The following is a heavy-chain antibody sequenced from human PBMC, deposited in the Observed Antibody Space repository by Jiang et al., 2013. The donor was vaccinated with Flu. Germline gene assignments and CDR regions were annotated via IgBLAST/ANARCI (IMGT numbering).Heavy chain of an antibody. CDR3: AKDRGDSDYDFWSGYYTGAFDI. J-gene: IGHJ3*02. Sequence: ISGSGGSTYYADSVKGRFTISRDNSKNTLYLQMNSLRAEDTAVYYCAKDRGDSDYDFWSGYYTGAFDIWGQGTMVTVSS. D-gene: IGHD3-3*01. CDR2: ISGSGGST. V-gene: IGHV3-23*01.